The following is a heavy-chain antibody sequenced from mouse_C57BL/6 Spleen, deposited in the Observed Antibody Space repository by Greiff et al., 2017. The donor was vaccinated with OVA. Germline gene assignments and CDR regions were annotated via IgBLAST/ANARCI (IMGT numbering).Heavy chain of an antibody. CDR3: ARGGRRDYFDY. D-gene: IGHD3-1*01. V-gene: IGHV1-53*01. J-gene: IGHJ2*01. Sequence: QVHVKQPGTELVKPGASVKLSCKASGYTFTSYWMHWVKQRPGQGLEWIGNINPSNGGTNYNEKFKSKATLTVDKSSSTAYMQLSSLTSEDSAVYYCARGGRRDYFDYWGQGTTLTVSS. CDR2: INPSNGGT. CDR1: GYTFTSYW.